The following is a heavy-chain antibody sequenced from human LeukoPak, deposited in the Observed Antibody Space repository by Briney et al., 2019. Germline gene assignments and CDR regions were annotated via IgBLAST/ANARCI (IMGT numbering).Heavy chain of an antibody. CDR3: ARDDYYDSSGHDY. D-gene: IGHD3-22*01. CDR2: IYYSGST. Sequence: SETLSLTCTVSGGSISSYYWSWIRQPPGKGLEWIGHIYYSGSTNYNPSLKSRVTISVDTSKNQFSLKLSSVTAADTAVYYCARDDYYDSSGHDYWGQGTLVTVSS. V-gene: IGHV4-59*01. J-gene: IGHJ4*02. CDR1: GGSISSYY.